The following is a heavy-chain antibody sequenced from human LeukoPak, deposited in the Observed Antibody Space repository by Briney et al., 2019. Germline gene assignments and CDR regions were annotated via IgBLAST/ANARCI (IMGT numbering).Heavy chain of an antibody. CDR1: GFPFNNYA. CDR2: ISYDGDSR. D-gene: IGHD2-2*01. J-gene: IGHJ4*02. CDR3: AAYCSSTNRRFDY. Sequence: GGSLRLSCAASGFPFNNYAMHWVRQAPGKGREGGAVISYDGDSRYYADSVKGRFTISRDNSKNTLYLQMNSLRAEDTAVYYCAAYCSSTNRRFDYWGQGTLVTVSS. V-gene: IGHV3-30-3*01.